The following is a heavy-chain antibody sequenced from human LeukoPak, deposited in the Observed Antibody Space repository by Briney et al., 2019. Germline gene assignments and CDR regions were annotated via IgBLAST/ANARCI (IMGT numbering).Heavy chain of an antibody. J-gene: IGHJ4*02. V-gene: IGHV3-21*04. CDR1: GFTFSSYS. CDR3: AKAGDYYDTSNFDY. D-gene: IGHD3-22*01. CDR2: ISSSSSYI. Sequence: GGSLRLSCAASGFTFSSYSMNWVRQAPGKGLEWVSSISSSSSYIYYADSVKGRFTISRDNSKNTLYLQMNSLRAEDTAVYYCAKAGDYYDTSNFDYWGQGTLVTVSS.